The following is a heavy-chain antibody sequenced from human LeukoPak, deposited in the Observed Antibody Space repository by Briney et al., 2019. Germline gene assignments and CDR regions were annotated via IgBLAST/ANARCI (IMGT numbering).Heavy chain of an antibody. V-gene: IGHV4-59*02. CDR2: IHYSGGA. Sequence: NPSETLSLTCAVSGGSVTTYHRTWIRQPPGKGLEWIGHIHYSGGADYNPSLKSRVSMSVDTSKNQFSLKLSSVTAADTAVYYCARDRLQLQSWGQGTLVTVSS. CDR1: GGSVTTYH. D-gene: IGHD5-24*01. CDR3: ARDRLQLQS. J-gene: IGHJ5*02.